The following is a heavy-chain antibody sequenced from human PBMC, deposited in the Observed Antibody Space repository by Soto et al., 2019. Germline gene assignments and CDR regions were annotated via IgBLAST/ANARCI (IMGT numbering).Heavy chain of an antibody. J-gene: IGHJ5*02. Sequence: SETLSLTCTVSGGSISSSSYYWGWIRQPPGKGLEWVGYIYYAGSTSYNPSLKSRVTISLDTSKSQFSLSLSSVTAADTAVYYCARDYYGSGRLNAHNWFDPWGQGTLVIFSS. CDR3: ARDYYGSGRLNAHNWFDP. CDR2: IYYAGST. V-gene: IGHV4-61*05. CDR1: GGSISSSSYY. D-gene: IGHD3-10*01.